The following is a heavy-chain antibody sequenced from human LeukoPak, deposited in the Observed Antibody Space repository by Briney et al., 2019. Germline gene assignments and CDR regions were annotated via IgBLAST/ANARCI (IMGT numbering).Heavy chain of an antibody. D-gene: IGHD2/OR15-2a*01. J-gene: IGHJ6*03. Sequence: SETLSLTCTVSGGSISSSSYYWGWIRQPPWKGLEWIGSIYYSGSTYYNPSLKSRVTISVDTSKNQFSLKLSSVTAADTAVYYCAREVIKYYYMDVWGKGTTVTVSS. CDR3: AREVIKYYYMDV. CDR2: IYYSGST. CDR1: GGSISSSSYY. V-gene: IGHV4-39*07.